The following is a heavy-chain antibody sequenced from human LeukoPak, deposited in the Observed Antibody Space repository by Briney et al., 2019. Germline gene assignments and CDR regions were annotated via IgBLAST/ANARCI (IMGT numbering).Heavy chain of an antibody. D-gene: IGHD2-2*01. Sequence: GGSLRLSCTASGFTFGDYAMSWVRQAPGKGLEWVAFIRSKAYGVTTEYAASVKGRFTISRDDSKSIAYLQMNSLKTEDTAVYYCTRDLCSSTSCYAPFDYWGQGTLVTVSS. CDR3: TRDLCSSTSCYAPFDY. CDR2: IRSKAYGVTT. CDR1: GFTFGDYA. J-gene: IGHJ4*02. V-gene: IGHV3-49*04.